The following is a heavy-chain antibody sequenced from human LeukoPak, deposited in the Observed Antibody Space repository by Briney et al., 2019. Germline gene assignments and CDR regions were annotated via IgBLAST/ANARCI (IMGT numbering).Heavy chain of an antibody. CDR1: GGSFISYY. J-gene: IGHJ4*02. V-gene: IGHV4-34*01. Sequence: SETLSLTCAVYGGSFISYYWSWIRQPPGKGLEWMGEINHFGRTNYNPSLKSRVTISIDTSKHQFSLKLSSVTAADTAVYYCARIRSRKWGFDYWGQGTLVTVSS. D-gene: IGHD1-26*01. CDR3: ARIRSRKWGFDY. CDR2: INHFGRT.